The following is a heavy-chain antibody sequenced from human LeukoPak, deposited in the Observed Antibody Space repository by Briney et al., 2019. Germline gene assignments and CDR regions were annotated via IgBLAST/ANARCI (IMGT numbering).Heavy chain of an antibody. CDR3: AKGAHISSGWDLDY. CDR1: GFTFSSYA. D-gene: IGHD6-19*01. J-gene: IGHJ4*02. CDR2: ISGSGGST. Sequence: GGSLRLSCAASGFTFSSYAMSGVRQAPGKGLEWVSAISGSGGSTYYADSVKGRFTISRDNSKNTLYLQMNSLRAEDTAVYYCAKGAHISSGWDLDYWGQGTLVTVSS. V-gene: IGHV3-23*01.